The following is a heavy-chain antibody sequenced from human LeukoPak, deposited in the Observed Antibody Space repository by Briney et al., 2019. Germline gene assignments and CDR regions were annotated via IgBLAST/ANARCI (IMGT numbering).Heavy chain of an antibody. J-gene: IGHJ4*02. D-gene: IGHD2-21*02. CDR2: ISYDGSNK. CDR3: ARTLLAYCGGDCPYDY. CDR1: GFTFSSYG. V-gene: IGHV3-30*03. Sequence: GRSLRLSCAASGFTFSSYGMHWVRQAPGKGLEWVAVISYDGSNKYYADSVKGRFTISRDNSKNTLYLQMNSLRAEDTAVYYCARTLLAYCGGDCPYDYWGQGTLVTVSS.